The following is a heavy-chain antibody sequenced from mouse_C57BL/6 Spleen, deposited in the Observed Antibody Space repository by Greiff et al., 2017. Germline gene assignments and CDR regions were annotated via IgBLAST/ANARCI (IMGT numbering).Heavy chain of an antibody. CDR1: GYTFTEYT. J-gene: IGHJ3*01. CDR3: ARHEGRVHEGFAY. D-gene: IGHD5-1*01. V-gene: IGHV1-62-2*01. Sequence: QVQLQQSGAELVKPGASVKLSCKASGYTFTEYTIHWAKQRSGQGLEWIGWFYPGSGSIKYNEKFKDKGTLTADQSSSTVYLERITLTSEDSSVYVCARHEGRVHEGFAYWGQGTLVTVSA. CDR2: FYPGSGSI.